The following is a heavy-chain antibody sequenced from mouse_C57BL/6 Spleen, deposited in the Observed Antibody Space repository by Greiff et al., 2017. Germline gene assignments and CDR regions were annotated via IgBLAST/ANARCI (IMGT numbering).Heavy chain of an antibody. CDR1: GFTFSDYY. Sequence: EVQLQESEGGLVQPGSSMKLSCTASGFTFSDYYMAWVRQVPEKGLEWVANINYDGSSTYYLDSLKSRFIISRDNAKNILYLQMSSLKSEDTATYYCAREARNYYGSSYWYFDVWGTGTTVTVSS. D-gene: IGHD1-1*01. CDR2: INYDGSST. V-gene: IGHV5-16*01. CDR3: AREARNYYGSSYWYFDV. J-gene: IGHJ1*03.